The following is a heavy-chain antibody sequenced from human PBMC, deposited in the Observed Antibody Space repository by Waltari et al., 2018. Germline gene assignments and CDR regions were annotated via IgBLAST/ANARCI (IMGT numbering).Heavy chain of an antibody. CDR2: ISDDGSNK. J-gene: IGHJ4*02. Sequence: QVQLVESGGGVVQPGRSLRLSCAASGFTFSSYGMHWVRQAPGKGLEWVAVISDDGSNKYYADSVKCRFTISRDNSKNTLYLQMNSLRAEDTAVYYCAKDYRYYDSSGYPDYWGQGTLVTVSS. CDR3: AKDYRYYDSSGYPDY. CDR1: GFTFSSYG. V-gene: IGHV3-30*18. D-gene: IGHD3-22*01.